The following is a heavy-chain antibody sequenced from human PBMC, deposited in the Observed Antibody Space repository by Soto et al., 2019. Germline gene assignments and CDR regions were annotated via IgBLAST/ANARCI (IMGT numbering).Heavy chain of an antibody. J-gene: IGHJ6*02. V-gene: IGHV1-8*01. CDR2: MNPNSGNT. Sequence: QVQLVQSGAEVKKPGASVKVSCKASGYTFTSYDIHWVRQATGQGLEWIGWMNPNSGNTGYAQKFQGRVTMTRNTSISTGYIELSSLRSEDTAVYYCAGVEWSPPYYYYYGMDVWGQGTTVTVSS. D-gene: IGHD3-3*01. CDR1: GYTFTSYD. CDR3: AGVEWSPPYYYYYGMDV.